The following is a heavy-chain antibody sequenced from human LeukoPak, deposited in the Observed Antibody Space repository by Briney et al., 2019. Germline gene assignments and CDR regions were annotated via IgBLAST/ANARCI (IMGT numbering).Heavy chain of an antibody. Sequence: PGGSLRLSSAASGFTVSSNYMSWVRQAPGKGLEWVSVIYSGGSTYYADSVKGRFTISRDNSKNTLYLQMNSLRAEDTAVYYCASGGEWEPCVDYWGQGTLVTVSS. CDR1: GFTVSSNY. CDR3: ASGGEWEPCVDY. J-gene: IGHJ4*02. CDR2: IYSGGST. D-gene: IGHD1-26*01. V-gene: IGHV3-53*01.